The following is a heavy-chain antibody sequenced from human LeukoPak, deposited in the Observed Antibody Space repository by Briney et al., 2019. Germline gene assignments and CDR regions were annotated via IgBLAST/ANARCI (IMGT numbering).Heavy chain of an antibody. CDR1: GFTVSSNY. D-gene: IGHD2-8*01. CDR2: IYSDGSA. CDR3: AGGSLVWQFDY. J-gene: IGHJ4*02. V-gene: IGHV3-53*01. Sequence: GGSLRLSCAASGFTVSSNYTSWVRQAPGKGLEWVSVIYSDGSAYYPDSVKGRFTISRDNSKNTLYLQMNSLRADDTAVYFCAGGSLVWQFDYWGQGTLVAVSS.